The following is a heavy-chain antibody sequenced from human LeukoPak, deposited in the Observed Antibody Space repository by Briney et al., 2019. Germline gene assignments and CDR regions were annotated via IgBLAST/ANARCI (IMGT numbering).Heavy chain of an antibody. CDR1: GGSISSYF. J-gene: IGHJ4*02. CDR2: IYYSGST. CDR3: ARAEGSSWTYLYYFDY. V-gene: IGHV4-59*12. Sequence: SETLSLTCTVSGGSISSYFWSWIRQPPGKGLEWIGYIYYSGSTYYNPSLKSRVTISVDTSKNQFSLKLSSVTAADTAVYYCARAEGSSWTYLYYFDYWGQGTLVTVSS. D-gene: IGHD6-13*01.